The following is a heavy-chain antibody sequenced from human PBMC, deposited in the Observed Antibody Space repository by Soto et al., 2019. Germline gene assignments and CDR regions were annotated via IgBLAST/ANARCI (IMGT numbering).Heavy chain of an antibody. CDR2: ISGSGGST. J-gene: IGHJ4*02. V-gene: IGHV3-23*01. D-gene: IGHD3-3*01. Sequence: GGSLRLSCAASVFTFSSYAMSWVRQAPGKGLEWVSAISGSGGSTYYADSVKGRFTISRDNSKNTLYLQMNGLRAEDTAVYYCAKALHFGVVLPTFDYWGQGTLVTVSS. CDR1: VFTFSSYA. CDR3: AKALHFGVVLPTFDY.